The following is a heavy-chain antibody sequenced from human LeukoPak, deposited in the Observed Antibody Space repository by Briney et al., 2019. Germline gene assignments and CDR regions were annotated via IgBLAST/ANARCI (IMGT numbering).Heavy chain of an antibody. CDR2: IIPIFGTA. J-gene: IGHJ6*03. CDR3: ASKLDSYGAYYYYYMDV. Sequence: GSSVKVSCKASGGTFSSYAISWVRQAPGQGLEWMGGIIPIFGTANYAQKFQGRVTITADESTSTAYMELSSLRSEDTAVYYCASKLDSYGAYYYYYMDVWGKGTTVTVSS. V-gene: IGHV1-69*01. CDR1: GGTFSSYA. D-gene: IGHD5-18*01.